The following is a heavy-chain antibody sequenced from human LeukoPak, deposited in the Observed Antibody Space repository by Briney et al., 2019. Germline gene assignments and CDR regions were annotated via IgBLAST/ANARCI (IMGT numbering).Heavy chain of an antibody. CDR1: GGSISSYY. CDR2: IYYSGST. J-gene: IGHJ4*02. D-gene: IGHD3-22*01. Sequence: SETLSLTCTVPGGSISSYYWSWIRQPPGKGLEWIGYIYYSGSTNYNPSLKSRVTISVDTSKNQFSLKLSSVTAADTAVYYCARGYYYDSSGGYYFDYWGQGTLVTVSS. CDR3: ARGYYYDSSGGYYFDY. V-gene: IGHV4-59*01.